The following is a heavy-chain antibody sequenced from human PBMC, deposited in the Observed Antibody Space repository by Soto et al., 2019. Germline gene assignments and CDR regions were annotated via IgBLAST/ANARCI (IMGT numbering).Heavy chain of an antibody. Sequence: SSVNVSCKASGGTFSSYAISWVRQAPGQGLEWMGGIIPIFGTVNYVQKFQGRVTITADESTSTAYMELSSLRSEDTAVYYCASLYDRSVWYYLDYGGQGTLVTVSS. V-gene: IGHV1-69*13. CDR2: IIPIFGTV. CDR3: ASLYDRSVWYYLDY. D-gene: IGHD3-22*01. CDR1: GGTFSSYA. J-gene: IGHJ4*02.